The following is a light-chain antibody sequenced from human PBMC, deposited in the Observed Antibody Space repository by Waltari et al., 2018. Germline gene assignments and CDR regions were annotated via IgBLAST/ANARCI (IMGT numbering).Light chain of an antibody. CDR1: NTDIGAFHF. Sequence: QSALTQPASVSGTPGESITISCAGTNTDIGAFHFVSWYRQFPGDAPQLIIYDVSHRPSGISDRFSGSKSGNTASLTISGLQAEDDADYYCNSYSSVSTHVFGSGTKVTVL. J-gene: IGLJ1*01. V-gene: IGLV2-14*03. CDR2: DVS. CDR3: NSYSSVSTHV.